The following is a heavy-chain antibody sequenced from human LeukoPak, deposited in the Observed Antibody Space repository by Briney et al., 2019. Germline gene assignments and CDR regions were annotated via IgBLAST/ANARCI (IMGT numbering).Heavy chain of an antibody. J-gene: IGHJ4*02. CDR1: GASISTYC. D-gene: IGHD6-13*01. V-gene: IGHV4-4*07. CDR2: MYTSGKT. Sequence: PSDTLSLTCTVSGASISTYCWSWIRQPAGKGLEWIGRMYTSGKTDYNTPLRSRVTMSVDTSKNQFSLALISVNAADTAVYYCARETYNNAWYADNWGQGTLVTVSS. CDR3: ARETYNNAWYADN.